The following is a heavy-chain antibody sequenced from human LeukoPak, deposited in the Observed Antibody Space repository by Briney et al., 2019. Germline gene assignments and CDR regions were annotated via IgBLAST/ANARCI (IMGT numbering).Heavy chain of an antibody. D-gene: IGHD3-22*01. J-gene: IGHJ4*02. CDR3: ARGYYYDSSGYYRKSYFDY. Sequence: PGGSLRLSCAASGFTFSTYSMNWVRQAPGKGLEWVSYISSASGTIYYADSVKGRFTISRDNAQKSLYLQMNSLIAEDTAVYYCARGYYYDSSGYYRKSYFDYWGQGTLVTVSS. CDR2: ISSASGTI. V-gene: IGHV3-48*01. CDR1: GFTFSTYS.